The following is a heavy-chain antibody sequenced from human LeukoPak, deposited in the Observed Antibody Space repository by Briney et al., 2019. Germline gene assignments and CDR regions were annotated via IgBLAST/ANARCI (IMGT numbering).Heavy chain of an antibody. CDR2: IIPIFGTA. V-gene: IGHV1-69*13. D-gene: IGHD3-22*01. CDR3: ARGPDSSGYSYYFDY. J-gene: IGHJ4*02. CDR1: GYTFTSYD. Sequence: SVKVSCKASGYTFTSYDINWVRQAPGQGLEWMVGIIPIFGTANYAQKFQGRVTITADESTSTAYMELSSLRSEDTAVYYCARGPDSSGYSYYFDYWGQGTLVTVSS.